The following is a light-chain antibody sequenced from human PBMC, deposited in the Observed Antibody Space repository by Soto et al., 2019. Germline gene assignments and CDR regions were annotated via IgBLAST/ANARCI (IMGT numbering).Light chain of an antibody. CDR1: RNVGSK. V-gene: IGKV3-15*01. CDR3: QHYDDWPWT. CDR2: GAS. Sequence: IMMKQSPATLSVSPRERATLSCMASRNVGSKLAWYMQKPGQSPRLLISGASTRAADFPARFSGSGSGTEFILTISSLQSEDFAFYCCQHYDDWPWTFGQRSIVAIK. J-gene: IGKJ1*01.